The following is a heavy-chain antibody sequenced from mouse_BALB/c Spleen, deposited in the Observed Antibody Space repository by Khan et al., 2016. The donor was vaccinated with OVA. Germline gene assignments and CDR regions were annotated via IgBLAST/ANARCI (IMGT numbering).Heavy chain of an antibody. J-gene: IGHJ3*01. CDR1: GFTFSTYA. CDR2: ISSDGDYT. CDR3: ARSPYGNFAY. Sequence: EVELVESGGGLVKPGGSLKLSCAASGFTFSTYAMPWVRQTPEKRLEWVATISSDGDYTYYPDNVTGRFTISRDNAKNTLYLQMSSLRSEDTATYYCARSPYGNFAYWGQGSLVTVAA. V-gene: IGHV5-9-3*01. D-gene: IGHD2-1*01.